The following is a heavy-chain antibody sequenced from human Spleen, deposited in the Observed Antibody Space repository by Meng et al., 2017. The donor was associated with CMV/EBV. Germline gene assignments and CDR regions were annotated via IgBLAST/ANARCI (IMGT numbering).Heavy chain of an antibody. CDR1: GFIFRDFA. CDR2: IYTGNGGR. J-gene: IGHJ4*02. Sequence: GESLKISCAASGFIFRDFAMTWVRQAPGKGLEWVSVIYTGNGGRFYADSVKGRFTVSRDNSKNTMYLQMNRLRPEDTAVYYCGKIDYWGQGTLVTVSS. V-gene: IGHV3-23*03. CDR3: GKIDY.